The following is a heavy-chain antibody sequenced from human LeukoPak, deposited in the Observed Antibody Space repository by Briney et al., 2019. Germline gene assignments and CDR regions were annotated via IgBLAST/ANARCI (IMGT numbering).Heavy chain of an antibody. Sequence: GSLRLSCAASGFTFSSYGMHWVRQAPGKGLEWVALIWYDGSSEYYADSVKGRFTISRDNSKNTLYLQMNSLRAEDTAVYCCARSMAYHDYRGQGALVTVSS. CDR3: ARSMAYHDY. J-gene: IGHJ4*02. D-gene: IGHD2-2*01. V-gene: IGHV3-33*01. CDR1: GFTFSSYG. CDR2: IWYDGSSE.